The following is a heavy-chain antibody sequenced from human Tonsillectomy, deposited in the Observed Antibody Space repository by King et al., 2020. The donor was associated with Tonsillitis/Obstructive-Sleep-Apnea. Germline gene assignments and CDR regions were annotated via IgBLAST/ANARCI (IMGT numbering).Heavy chain of an antibody. Sequence: QLVQSGAEVKKPGASAKVSCKASGYTFTSYYMHWVRQAPGQGLEWMGIINPSGGSTSYAQKFQGRVTMTRDTSTSTVYMELSSLRSEDTAVYYCARDGKELGRSHYFDYWGQGTLVTVSS. CDR3: ARDGKELGRSHYFDY. J-gene: IGHJ4*02. CDR1: GYTFTSYY. V-gene: IGHV1-46*01. CDR2: INPSGGST. D-gene: IGHD7-27*01.